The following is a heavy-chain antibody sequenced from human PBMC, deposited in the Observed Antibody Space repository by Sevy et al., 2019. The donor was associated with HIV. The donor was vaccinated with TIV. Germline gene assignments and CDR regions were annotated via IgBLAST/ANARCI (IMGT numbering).Heavy chain of an antibody. Sequence: GGSLRLSCAASGFTFSSYGMHWVRQAPGKGLEWVAYISYDRSHKNYADSVKGRFTISRDNSKNTVFLQLNSLRPEDTAVYYCARVFSYYYYDYWGQGTLVTVSS. CDR3: ARVFSYYYYDY. D-gene: IGHD3-10*01. CDR2: ISYDRSHK. CDR1: GFTFSSYG. J-gene: IGHJ4*02. V-gene: IGHV3-30*06.